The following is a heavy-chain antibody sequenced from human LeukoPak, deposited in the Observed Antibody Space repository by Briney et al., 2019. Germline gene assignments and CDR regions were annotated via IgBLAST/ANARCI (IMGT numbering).Heavy chain of an antibody. CDR1: GGSISSYY. CDR2: IYYSGST. Sequence: SETLSLTCTVSGGSISSYYWNWIRQPPGKGLEWIGNIYYSGSTNYNPSLKSRVTISLDTSKNQFSLKLSSVTAADTAVYYCARHDPIVGTPDAFDIWGQGTMVTVSS. J-gene: IGHJ3*02. V-gene: IGHV4-59*08. CDR3: ARHDPIVGTPDAFDI. D-gene: IGHD1-26*01.